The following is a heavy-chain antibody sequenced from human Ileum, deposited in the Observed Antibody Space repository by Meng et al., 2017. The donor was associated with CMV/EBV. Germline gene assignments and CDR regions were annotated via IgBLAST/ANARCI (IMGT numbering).Heavy chain of an antibody. D-gene: IGHD2-2*02. Sequence: FSSYSVNWVRQAPRKGLEWVSSISSSSSHTYYADSVKGRFTISRDNAKNSLNLQMSSLRAEDTAVYYCARDEGYCSTTTCYNWYFDLWGRGTLVTVSS. CDR3: ARDEGYCSTTTCYNWYFDL. J-gene: IGHJ2*01. V-gene: IGHV3-21*06. CDR2: ISSSSSHT. CDR1: FSSYS.